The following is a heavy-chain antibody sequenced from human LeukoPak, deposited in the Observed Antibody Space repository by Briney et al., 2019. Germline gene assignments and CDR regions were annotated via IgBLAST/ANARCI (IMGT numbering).Heavy chain of an antibody. Sequence: GGSLRLSCAASGFTFSSYAMSWVRHAPGKGLEWVSAISGSGGSTYNADSVKGRFTISRDNSKNTLYLQMNSLRAEDTAEYYCAKGPSHYDSSGYYDYWGQGTLVTVSS. J-gene: IGHJ4*02. CDR3: AKGPSHYDSSGYYDY. CDR2: ISGSGGST. D-gene: IGHD3-22*01. V-gene: IGHV3-23*01. CDR1: GFTFSSYA.